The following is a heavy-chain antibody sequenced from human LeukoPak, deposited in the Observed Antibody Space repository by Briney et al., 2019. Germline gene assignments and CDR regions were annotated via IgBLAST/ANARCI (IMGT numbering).Heavy chain of an antibody. Sequence: GGSLRLSCAASGFTFTTYWMSWVRQAPGKGLEWVANIKQDGTEKYYVDSVKGRFTISRDNAKNSLYLQMNSLRPEDTALYYCSTDPRLLMYWGQGTLVTVSS. D-gene: IGHD2-8*01. J-gene: IGHJ4*02. V-gene: IGHV3-7*03. CDR2: IKQDGTEK. CDR3: STDPRLLMY. CDR1: GFTFTTYW.